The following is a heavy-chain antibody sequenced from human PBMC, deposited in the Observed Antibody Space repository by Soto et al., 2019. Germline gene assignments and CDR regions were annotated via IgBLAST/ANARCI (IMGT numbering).Heavy chain of an antibody. D-gene: IGHD2-21*01. Sequence: SETLSLTCSVSGSSIITSYYWGWMRQSPGKGLEWIGSAYYSGSTYYNPSLKSRVTIFVDTSKSQFSLMLDSVTAADTAVYYCARHDWARFYGMDVWGQGTTVTVSS. CDR3: ARHDWARFYGMDV. CDR1: GSSIITSYY. CDR2: AYYSGST. J-gene: IGHJ6*02. V-gene: IGHV4-39*01.